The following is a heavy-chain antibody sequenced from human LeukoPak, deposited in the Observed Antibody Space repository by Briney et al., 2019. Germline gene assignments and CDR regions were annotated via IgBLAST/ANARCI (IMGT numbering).Heavy chain of an antibody. CDR1: GFTVSSNY. CDR3: AREITLVRGEDFGAFDI. D-gene: IGHD3-10*01. J-gene: IGHJ3*02. Sequence: GGSLRHSCAASGFTVSSNYMSWVRQAPGEGLEWVSVIYSGGSTYYADSVKGRFTISRDNSKNTLYLQMNSLRAEDTAVYYCAREITLVRGEDFGAFDIWGQGTMVTVSS. V-gene: IGHV3-66*01. CDR2: IYSGGST.